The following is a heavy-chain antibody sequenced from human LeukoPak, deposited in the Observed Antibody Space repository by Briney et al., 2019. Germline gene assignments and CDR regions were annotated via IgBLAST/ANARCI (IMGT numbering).Heavy chain of an antibody. CDR1: GYTLTSYG. Sequence: ASVKVSCKASGYTLTSYGISWVRQAPGQGLEWMGWISAYNGNTNYAQKLQGRVTMTTDTSTSTAYMELRSLRSDDTAVYYCARSVRGASEVEYWGQGTLVTVSS. J-gene: IGHJ4*02. V-gene: IGHV1-18*01. CDR3: ARSVRGASEVEY. D-gene: IGHD3-10*01. CDR2: ISAYNGNT.